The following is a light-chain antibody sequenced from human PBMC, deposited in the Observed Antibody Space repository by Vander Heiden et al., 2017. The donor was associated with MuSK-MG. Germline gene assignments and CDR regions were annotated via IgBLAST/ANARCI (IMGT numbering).Light chain of an antibody. CDR3: QSYDSGRSGLV. Sequence: SVLTQPPSVPAGPGQTAAIACTGSGSTLAAFYDVHCYQLRPAQAPILSRYFDIRRPAAVPDRCSGSKSGTSASFAISGLQTDDEGEYFCQSYDSGRSGLVFGGGTKV. J-gene: IGLJ3*02. CDR2: FDI. V-gene: IGLV1-40*01. CDR1: GSTLAAFYD.